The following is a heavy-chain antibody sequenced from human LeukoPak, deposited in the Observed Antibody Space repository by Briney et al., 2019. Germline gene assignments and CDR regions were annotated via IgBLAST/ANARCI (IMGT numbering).Heavy chain of an antibody. CDR1: GYRFSSYW. Sequence: GESLRISCKGSGYRFSSYWIAWVRQMPGKGLEWMGFIYPAGSDTIYSPSFQDQVTISEDKSISTAYLQWSSLKDSDTAMYYCARPSGYCSGGACYPGYWGQGTLVTVSS. J-gene: IGHJ4*02. CDR2: IYPAGSDT. V-gene: IGHV5-51*01. CDR3: ARPSGYCSGGACYPGY. D-gene: IGHD2-15*01.